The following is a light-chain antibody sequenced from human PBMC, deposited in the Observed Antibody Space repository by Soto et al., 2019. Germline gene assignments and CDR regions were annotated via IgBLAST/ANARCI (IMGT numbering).Light chain of an antibody. CDR1: QSVNNT. CDR2: SAS. Sequence: ELGMTQSPVTLSVSPGERATLSCTASQSVNNTVAWYQQQPGHTPSLIIYSASIGATGTPARFSGSGSGSDFTLPISCLQSEEFAVYSCQQDKKWPLTSGPGTKGDIK. CDR3: QQDKKWPLT. V-gene: IGKV3-15*01. J-gene: IGKJ3*01.